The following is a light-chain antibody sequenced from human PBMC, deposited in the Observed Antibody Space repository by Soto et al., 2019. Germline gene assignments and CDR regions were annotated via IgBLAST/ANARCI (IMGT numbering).Light chain of an antibody. V-gene: IGKV1-5*03. J-gene: IGKJ2*01. CDR2: KAS. CDR3: QQYNTFPPYT. CDR1: QSVTNC. Sequence: DIQMTQSPSTLSASVGDRVTITCRASQSVTNCLDWYQQKPGKDPKLLIYKASNLESGVPSRFSGSGSGTEFTLTISSLQPDDFATYYCQQYNTFPPYTFGQGTKLEIK.